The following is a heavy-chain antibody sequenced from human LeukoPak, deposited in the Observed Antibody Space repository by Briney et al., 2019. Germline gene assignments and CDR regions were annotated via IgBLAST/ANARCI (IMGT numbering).Heavy chain of an antibody. D-gene: IGHD4-23*01. CDR3: AKHRSFYGNSAVDS. J-gene: IGHJ4*02. V-gene: IGHV3-23*01. CDR1: GFTFSSYG. Sequence: GGSLRLSCAASGFTFSSYGMSWVRQAPGKGLEWVSPISGSGGTTYYADSVKGRFTISRDSSKNTLYLQMNSLRAEDTAVYYCAKHRSFYGNSAVDSWGQGTLVTVSS. CDR2: ISGSGGTT.